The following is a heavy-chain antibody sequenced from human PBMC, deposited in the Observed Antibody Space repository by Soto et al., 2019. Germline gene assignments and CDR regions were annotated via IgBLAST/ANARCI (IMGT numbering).Heavy chain of an antibody. D-gene: IGHD3-22*01. V-gene: IGHV1-3*03. CDR3: ARHFYYDSSYYYPTNTQLPLDY. Sequence: ASVKVSCKASGNTVPNYAIHWVRQAPGQRLEWMGWINGGNGNTYYSEHFQGRVTFTRDTSAGTAYLQWSSLKASDSAMYFCARHFYYDSSYYYPTNTQLPLDYWGQGTLVTVSS. J-gene: IGHJ4*02. CDR2: INGGNGNT. CDR1: GNTVPNYA.